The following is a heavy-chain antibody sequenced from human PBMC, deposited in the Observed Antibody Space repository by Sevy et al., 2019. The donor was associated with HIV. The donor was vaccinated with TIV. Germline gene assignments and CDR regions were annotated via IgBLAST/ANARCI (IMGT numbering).Heavy chain of an antibody. CDR2: IYYSGST. J-gene: IGHJ6*02. CDR1: GGSISSGGYY. CDR3: ARDRHQWVSPFWYGMDV. V-gene: IGHV4-31*03. D-gene: IGHD3-3*01. Sequence: SETLSLTCTVSGGSISSGGYYWSWIRQHPGKGLEWIGNIYYSGSTYYNPSLKSRITISVDTSKNQDSLKVSSVTAADTAVYYCARDRHQWVSPFWYGMDVWGQGTTVTVSS.